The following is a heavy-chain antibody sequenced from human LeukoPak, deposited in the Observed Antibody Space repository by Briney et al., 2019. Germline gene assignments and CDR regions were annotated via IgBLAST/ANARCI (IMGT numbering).Heavy chain of an antibody. Sequence: GGSLRLSCAASGCTFSSYSMNWVRQAPGKGLEWVSSINSDSSLMYYAESVKGRFTISRDNARNSLYLQMSSLRVEDTAVYYCIRDLFGDYSLDYWGQGALVTVSS. V-gene: IGHV3-21*01. CDR2: INSDSSLM. J-gene: IGHJ4*02. D-gene: IGHD2-21*01. CDR3: IRDLFGDYSLDY. CDR1: GCTFSSYS.